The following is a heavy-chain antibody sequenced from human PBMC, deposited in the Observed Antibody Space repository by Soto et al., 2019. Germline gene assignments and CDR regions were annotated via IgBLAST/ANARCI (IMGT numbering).Heavy chain of an antibody. CDR2: IYYSGST. CDR3: ARVAGINWFDP. V-gene: IGHV4-31*01. CDR1: GGSISSGGYY. J-gene: IGHJ5*02. Sequence: QVQLQESGPGLVKPSQTLSLTCTVSGGSISSGGYYWSWIRQHPGKGLEWIGYIYYSGSTYYYPSLQTLFTITVDTSKNQFSRKLSSVTAADTAVYYCARVAGINWFDPWGQGTLVTVSS.